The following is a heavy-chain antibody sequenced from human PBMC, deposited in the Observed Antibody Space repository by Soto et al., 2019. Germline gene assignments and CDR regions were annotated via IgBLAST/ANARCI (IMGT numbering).Heavy chain of an antibody. CDR3: AKDMYSSGWYGGSDY. J-gene: IGHJ4*02. Sequence: GGSLRLSCAASGFTFDDYAMHWVRQAPGKGLEWVSGISWNSGSIGYADSVKGRFTISRDNAKNSLYLQMNSLRAEDTALYYCAKDMYSSGWYGGSDYWGQGTLVTVSS. CDR2: ISWNSGSI. CDR1: GFTFDDYA. D-gene: IGHD6-19*01. V-gene: IGHV3-9*01.